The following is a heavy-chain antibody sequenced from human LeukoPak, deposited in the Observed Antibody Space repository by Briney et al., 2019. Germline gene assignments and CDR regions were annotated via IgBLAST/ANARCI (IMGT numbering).Heavy chain of an antibody. V-gene: IGHV4-39*01. CDR3: ARLGKGYYYDSSGYYRPAAFDI. Sequence: SETLSLTCTVSGGSISSSSYYWGWIRQPPGKGLEWIGSIYYSGSTYYNPSLKSRDTISVDTSKNQFSLKLSSVTAADTAVYYCARLGKGYYYDSSGYYRPAAFDIRGQGTMVTVSS. J-gene: IGHJ3*02. CDR1: GGSISSSSYY. CDR2: IYYSGST. D-gene: IGHD3-22*01.